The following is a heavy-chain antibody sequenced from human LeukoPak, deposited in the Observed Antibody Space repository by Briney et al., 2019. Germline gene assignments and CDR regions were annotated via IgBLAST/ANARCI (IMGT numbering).Heavy chain of an antibody. D-gene: IGHD3-10*01. Sequence: GGSLRLSCAASGFTFSSYWMSWVRQAPGKGREWVANIKQDGSEKYYVDSVKGRFTISRDNAKNSLYLQMNSLRAEDTAVYYCARDLGINYGSGVRGDAFDIWGQGTMVTVSS. CDR2: IKQDGSEK. V-gene: IGHV3-7*01. CDR1: GFTFSSYW. J-gene: IGHJ3*02. CDR3: ARDLGINYGSGVRGDAFDI.